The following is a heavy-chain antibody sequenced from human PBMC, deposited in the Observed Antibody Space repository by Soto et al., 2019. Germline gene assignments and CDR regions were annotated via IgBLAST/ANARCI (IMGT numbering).Heavy chain of an antibody. D-gene: IGHD3-22*01. CDR3: ARDPNDSSAYYHHYYYGMVV. V-gene: IGHV1-3*01. CDR2: INAGNGNT. CDR1: GYTFTSYG. J-gene: IGHJ6*02. Sequence: QIQLMQSGAEVKKPGASVKVSCKASGYTFTSYGIPWVRQAPGQRLEWTGWINAGNGNTKYSEKFQGRVIITRDTSASTAYLELSSLRAEDPAVYYCARDPNDSSAYYHHYYYGMVVWVQGTTVTFSS.